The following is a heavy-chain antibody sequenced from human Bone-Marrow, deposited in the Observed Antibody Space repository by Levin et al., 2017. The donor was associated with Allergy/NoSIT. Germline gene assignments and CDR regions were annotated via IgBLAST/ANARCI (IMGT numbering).Heavy chain of an antibody. J-gene: IGHJ6*02. CDR2: ISGNSHYV. D-gene: IGHD6-19*01. Sequence: AGGSLRLSCRGSGFDFNTHDMNWVRQAPGQGLEWVSSISGNSHYVNYADSVKGRFTISRDNAKNSMFLHMNSLRVEDTAVYYCARLQGSSGWCYYYDGMDVWGRGTTLTVSS. CDR3: ARLQGSSGWCYYYDGMDV. V-gene: IGHV3-21*06. CDR1: GFDFNTHD.